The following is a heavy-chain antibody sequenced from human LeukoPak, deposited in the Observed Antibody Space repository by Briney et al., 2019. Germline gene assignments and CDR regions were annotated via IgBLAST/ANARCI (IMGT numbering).Heavy chain of an antibody. CDR3: AKVVGRYSNFDYYYYYMDV. J-gene: IGHJ6*03. V-gene: IGHV3-30*18. CDR1: GFSFNSFG. CDR2: ISYDGSNK. Sequence: PGGSLRLSCAASGFSFNSFGMNWVRQAPGKGLEWVAVISYDGSNKYYADSVKGRFTISRDNSKNTLYLQMNSLRAEDTAVYYCAKVVGRYSNFDYYYYYMDVWGKGTTVTVSS. D-gene: IGHD4-11*01.